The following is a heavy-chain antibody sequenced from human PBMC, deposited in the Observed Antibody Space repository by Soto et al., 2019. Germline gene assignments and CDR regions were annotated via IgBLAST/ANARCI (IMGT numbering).Heavy chain of an antibody. J-gene: IGHJ6*02. V-gene: IGHV3-49*03. Sequence: GGSLRLSCTASGFTFGDYAMSWFRQAPGKGLEWVGFIRSKAYGGTTEYAASVKGRFTISRDDSKSIAYLQMNSLKTEDTAVYYCTRVPPRWIVVVVAATGMDVWGQGTTVTVSS. D-gene: IGHD2-15*01. CDR3: TRVPPRWIVVVVAATGMDV. CDR2: IRSKAYGGTT. CDR1: GFTFGDYA.